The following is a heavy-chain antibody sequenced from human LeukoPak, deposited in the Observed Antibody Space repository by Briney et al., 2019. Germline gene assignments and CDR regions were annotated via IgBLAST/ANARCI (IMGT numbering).Heavy chain of an antibody. Sequence: SETLSLTCAVSGYPLGRNYFWGWVRQPPGKRLEWIGRIYGSESTTYNPSLMNRVTISVDTSRNHLSLQLTSATAADTAVYYCARYDSRGSASTRFDSWGLGILVTISS. J-gene: IGHJ5*01. V-gene: IGHV4-38-2*01. CDR2: IYGSEST. D-gene: IGHD4-23*01. CDR1: GYPLGRNYF. CDR3: ARYDSRGSASTRFDS.